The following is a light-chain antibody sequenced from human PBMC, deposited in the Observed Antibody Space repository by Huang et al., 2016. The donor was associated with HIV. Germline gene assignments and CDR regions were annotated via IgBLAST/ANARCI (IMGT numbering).Light chain of an antibody. CDR3: QHYKTYPLT. CDR2: SAS. Sequence: DIQMTQSPSSLSASVGDRVTITWRASQDISNYLVWFQQKPGKAPKALIYSASTWQTGVPSRCSGRGSGTDFTLTINSLQPEDYATYYCQHYKTYPLTFGQGTKLEIK. J-gene: IGKJ2*01. V-gene: IGKV1-16*01. CDR1: QDISNY.